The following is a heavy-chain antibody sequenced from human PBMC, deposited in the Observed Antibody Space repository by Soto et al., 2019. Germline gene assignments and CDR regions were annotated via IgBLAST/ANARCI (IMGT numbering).Heavy chain of an antibody. CDR2: IIPILGIA. D-gene: IGHD3-9*01. CDR3: AREPGWYGMDV. CDR1: GGTFSSYT. J-gene: IGHJ6*02. Sequence: QVQLVQSGAEVKKPGSSVKVSCKASGGTFSSYTISWVRQAPGQGLEWMGRIIPILGIANYAQKFQGRVTITADKSTSTAYMEMSSLRAEDTAVYYCAREPGWYGMDVWGQGTTVTVSS. V-gene: IGHV1-69*08.